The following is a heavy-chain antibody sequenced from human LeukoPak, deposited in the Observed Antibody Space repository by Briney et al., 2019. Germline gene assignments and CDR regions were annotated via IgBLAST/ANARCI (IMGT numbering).Heavy chain of an antibody. D-gene: IGHD3-22*01. V-gene: IGHV3-23*01. CDR1: GFTFSSYA. Sequence: GGSLRLSCAASGFTFSSYAMSWVRQAPGKGLEWVSAISGSGGSTYYADSVKGRFTISRDNSKNTLYLQMNSLRAEDTAVYYCAKDRREDSTFEYYYDSSGYADLGLFDYWGQGTLVTVSS. CDR2: ISGSGGST. J-gene: IGHJ4*02. CDR3: AKDRREDSTFEYYYDSSGYADLGLFDY.